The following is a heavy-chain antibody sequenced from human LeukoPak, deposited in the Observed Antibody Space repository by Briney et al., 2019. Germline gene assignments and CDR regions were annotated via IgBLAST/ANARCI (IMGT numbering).Heavy chain of an antibody. CDR1: GGSISSGSYY. D-gene: IGHD4-17*01. CDR3: ARDQGYGDPGY. Sequence: TLSLTCTVSGGSISSGSYYWSWIRQPAGKGLEWIGRIYTSGSTNYNPSLKSRVTISVDTSKNQFSLKLSSVTAADTAVYYCARDQGYGDPGYWGQGTLVTVSS. CDR2: IYTSGST. V-gene: IGHV4-61*02. J-gene: IGHJ4*02.